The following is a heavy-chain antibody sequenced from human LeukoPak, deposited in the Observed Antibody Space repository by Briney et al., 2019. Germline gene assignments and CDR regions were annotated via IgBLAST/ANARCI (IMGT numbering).Heavy chain of an antibody. CDR2: ISGSGGGT. CDR3: AKDPRGQLPLPNDY. Sequence: GGSLRLSCAASGFTFSSYAMSWVRQAPGKGLEWVSAISGSGGGTYYADSVKGRFTISRDNSKNTLYLQMYSLRAEDTAVYYCAKDPRGQLPLPNDYWGQGTLVTVSS. V-gene: IGHV3-23*01. CDR1: GFTFSSYA. D-gene: IGHD2-15*01. J-gene: IGHJ4*02.